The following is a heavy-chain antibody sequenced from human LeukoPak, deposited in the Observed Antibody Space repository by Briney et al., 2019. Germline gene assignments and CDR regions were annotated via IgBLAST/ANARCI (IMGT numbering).Heavy chain of an antibody. Sequence: SETLSLTCTVSGGSISSGGYYWSWIRQHPGKGLEWIGYIYYSGSTYYNPSLKSRVTISVDTSRNQFSLKLSSVTAADTAVYYCARGYCSGGSCYYFDYWGQGTLVTVSS. CDR1: GGSISSGGYY. CDR3: ARGYCSGGSCYYFDY. CDR2: IYYSGST. V-gene: IGHV4-31*03. J-gene: IGHJ4*02. D-gene: IGHD2-15*01.